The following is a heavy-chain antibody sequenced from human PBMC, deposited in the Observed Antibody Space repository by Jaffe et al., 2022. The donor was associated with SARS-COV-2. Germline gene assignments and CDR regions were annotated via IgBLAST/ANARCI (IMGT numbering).Heavy chain of an antibody. CDR2: INPSGGST. V-gene: IGHV1-46*01. Sequence: QVQLVQSGAEVKKPGASVKVSCKASGYTFTSYYMHWVRQAPGQGLEWMGIINPSGGSTSYAQKFQGRVTMTRDTSTSTVYMELSSLRSEDTAVYYCAAGIVVVPAAREHYGMDVWGQGTTVTVSS. D-gene: IGHD2-2*01. J-gene: IGHJ6*02. CDR3: AAGIVVVPAAREHYGMDV. CDR1: GYTFTSYY.